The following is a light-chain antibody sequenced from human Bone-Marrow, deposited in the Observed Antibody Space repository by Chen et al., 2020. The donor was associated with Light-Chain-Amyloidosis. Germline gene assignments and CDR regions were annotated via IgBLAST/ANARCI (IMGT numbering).Light chain of an antibody. CDR3: SSFTSSSSYV. CDR2: AVS. V-gene: IGLV2-14*01. Sequence: QSALTQPASVSGSPGQSITISCTGTSGDVGTYNYVSWYQQHPGKAPKFMIYAVSNRPSGVSNRFSVSKSGNTASLTISGLQAEDEADYYCSSFTSSSSYVFGPGTKVTVL. J-gene: IGLJ1*01. CDR1: SGDVGTYNY.